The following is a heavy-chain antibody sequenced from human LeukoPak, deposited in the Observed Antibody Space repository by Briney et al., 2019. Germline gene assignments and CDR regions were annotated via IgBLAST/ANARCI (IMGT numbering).Heavy chain of an antibody. J-gene: IGHJ4*02. V-gene: IGHV5-51*01. CDR2: IYPGDSDT. CDR3: ARHEDRYYDSSGYGLDY. Sequence: GASVKVSCKGSGYSFTSYWIGWVRQMPGKGLEWMGIIYPGDSDTRYSPSFQGQVTISADKSISTAYLQWSSLKASDTAMYYCARHEDRYYDSSGYGLDYWGQGTLVTVSS. D-gene: IGHD3-22*01. CDR1: GYSFTSYW.